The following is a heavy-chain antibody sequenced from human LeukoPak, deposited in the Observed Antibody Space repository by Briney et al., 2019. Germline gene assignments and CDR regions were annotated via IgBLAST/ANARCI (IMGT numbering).Heavy chain of an antibody. CDR3: AREAEEVPAAIRGAFDI. Sequence: SGTLSLTCTVSGDSINSLDLWSWVRQPPGKGLEWIGEMYLSGTTHSNPSVKSRVTISIDKSKNQFFLNLSSVTAADTAVYYCAREAEEVPAAIRGAFDIWGQGTMVTVSS. D-gene: IGHD2-2*02. CDR1: GDSINSLDL. CDR2: MYLSGTT. V-gene: IGHV4-4*02. J-gene: IGHJ3*02.